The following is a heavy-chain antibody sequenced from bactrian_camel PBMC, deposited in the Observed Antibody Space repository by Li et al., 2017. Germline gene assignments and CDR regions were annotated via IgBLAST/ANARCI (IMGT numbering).Heavy chain of an antibody. CDR2: LDTHNSA. D-gene: IGHD6*01. V-gene: IGHV3S53*01. J-gene: IGHJ4*01. CDR1: GNFHNAYC. Sequence: HVQLGESGGGSVQAGGSLKLSCVASGNFHNAYCMAWFRQAPGKEREMVAILDTHNSATYADSVKDRFTISHDNAKNTVYLQMNSLKPQDTAMYYCQSDEGRTYNGHWYDCDYTYFGQGTQVTVS.